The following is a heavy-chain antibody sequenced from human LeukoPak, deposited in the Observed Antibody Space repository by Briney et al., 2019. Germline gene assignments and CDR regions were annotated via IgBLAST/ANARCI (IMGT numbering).Heavy chain of an antibody. Sequence: SQTLSLTCTVSGGSISSGDYYWSWIRQHPGKGLEWIGYIYYSGSTYYNPSLKSRVTISVDTSKNQFSLKLSSVTAADTAVYHCASLYYDSSGYHNSNWFDPWGQGTLVTVSS. CDR3: ASLYYDSSGYHNSNWFDP. CDR1: GGSISSGDYY. V-gene: IGHV4-30-4*01. J-gene: IGHJ5*02. CDR2: IYYSGST. D-gene: IGHD3-22*01.